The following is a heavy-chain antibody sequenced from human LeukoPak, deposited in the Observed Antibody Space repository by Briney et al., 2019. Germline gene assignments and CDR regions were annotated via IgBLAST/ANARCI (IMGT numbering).Heavy chain of an antibody. J-gene: IGHJ4*02. V-gene: IGHV3-21*01. CDR1: GFTFSSYI. CDR2: ISSSSSYI. D-gene: IGHD6-19*01. Sequence: GGSLRLSCAASGFTFSSYIMNWVRQAPGKGLEWVSSISSSSSYIYYADSVKGRFTISRDNAKNSLYLQMNSLRAEDTAVYYCAQWDSSGSDFDYWGQGTLVTVSS. CDR3: AQWDSSGSDFDY.